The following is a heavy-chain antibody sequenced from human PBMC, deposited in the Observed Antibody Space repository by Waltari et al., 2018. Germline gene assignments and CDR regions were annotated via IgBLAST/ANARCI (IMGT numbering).Heavy chain of an antibody. D-gene: IGHD3-10*01. J-gene: IGHJ4*02. CDR1: GYTFTSYD. CDR3: ARPYYSGSGYLDY. V-gene: IGHV1-18*01. Sequence: QVQLVQSGAEVKKPGASVKVSCKTSGYTFTSYDITWVRQAPGQGLEWMGWISAYTGTTIYAQSLQGRVTMTTDTSTSTAYMEVRNLRSDDTAVYYCARPYYSGSGYLDYWGQGTLVTVSS. CDR2: ISAYTGTT.